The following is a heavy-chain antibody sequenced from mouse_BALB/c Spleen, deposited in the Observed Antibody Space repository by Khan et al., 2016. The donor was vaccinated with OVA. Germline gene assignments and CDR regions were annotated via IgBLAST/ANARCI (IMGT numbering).Heavy chain of an antibody. CDR3: ARRGYDYGRGALFAY. CDR1: GFSLANYS. Sequence: QMQLEESGPGLVQPSQSLSITCTVSGFSLANYSVHWVRQSPGKGLEWLGVIWSAGSTDYNAAFMSRLTINKDNSRSHVFSKMNRLQPTDTAIYYCARRGYDYGRGALFAYWGQGTLVTVSA. D-gene: IGHD2-4*01. CDR2: IWSAGST. V-gene: IGHV2-2*02. J-gene: IGHJ3*01.